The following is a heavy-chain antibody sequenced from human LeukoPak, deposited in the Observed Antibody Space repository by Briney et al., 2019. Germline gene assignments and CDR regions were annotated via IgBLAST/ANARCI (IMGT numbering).Heavy chain of an antibody. J-gene: IGHJ4*02. CDR1: GFTFSSYG. D-gene: IGHD3-22*01. Sequence: GGSLRLSCAASGFTFSSYGMHWVRQAPGKGLEWVAFIRYDGSNKYYADSVKGRFTISRDNSKNTLYLQMNSLRAEDTAVYYCAKDHSVLYYDSSGYYSYWGQGTLVTVSS. CDR3: AKDHSVLYYDSSGYYSY. V-gene: IGHV3-30*02. CDR2: IRYDGSNK.